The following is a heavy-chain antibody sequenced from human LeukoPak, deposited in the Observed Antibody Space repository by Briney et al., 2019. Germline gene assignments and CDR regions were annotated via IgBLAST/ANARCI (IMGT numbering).Heavy chain of an antibody. V-gene: IGHV3-48*03. CDR1: GVTFSSYE. CDR2: ISSSGNTI. Sequence: GGSLRLSCAASGVTFSSYEMHWVRQAPGKGLEWVSYISSSGNTIYYADSVKGRFTISRDNAKNSLYMQMNSLRAADTAVYYCAREGNYYFDYWGQGTLVTVSS. D-gene: IGHD1-1*01. CDR3: AREGNYYFDY. J-gene: IGHJ4*02.